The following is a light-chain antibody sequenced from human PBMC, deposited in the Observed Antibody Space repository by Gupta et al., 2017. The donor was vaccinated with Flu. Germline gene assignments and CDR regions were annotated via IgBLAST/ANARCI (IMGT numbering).Light chain of an antibody. J-gene: IGLJ2*01. CDR3: SSYAGSNNVL. CDR1: SSDVGGYTY. V-gene: IGLV2-8*01. Sequence: QSALTQPPSASGAPGPSVTISCPGTSSDVGGYTYVSWYQQHAGKVPKLMIYEVSKRPSGVPDRFAGSKSGNTASLTVSGLQAEDEADYYCSSYAGSNNVLFGGGTKLTVL. CDR2: EVS.